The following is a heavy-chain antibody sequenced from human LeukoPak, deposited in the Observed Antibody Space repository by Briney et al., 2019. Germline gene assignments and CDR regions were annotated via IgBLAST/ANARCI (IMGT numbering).Heavy chain of an antibody. CDR1: GYSFTNYW. V-gene: IGHV5-51*01. Sequence: GESLKISCKGSGYSFTNYWIGWVPQMPGKGLEWMGIVFPGDSDTRYSPSFQGQVTISADKSISTAYLQWSGLKASDTAMYYCARRTAYSGTWTYFFDLWGQGTLVTVSS. D-gene: IGHD1-26*01. CDR3: ARRTAYSGTWTYFFDL. CDR2: VFPGDSDT. J-gene: IGHJ4*02.